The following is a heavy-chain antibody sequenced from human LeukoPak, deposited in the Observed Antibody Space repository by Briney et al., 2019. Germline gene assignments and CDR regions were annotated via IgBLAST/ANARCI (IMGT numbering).Heavy chain of an antibody. CDR1: GYTFTSYF. J-gene: IGHJ4*02. Sequence: ASVKVSCKASGYTFTSYFMHWVRQAPGQGLEWMGIINPGGGTTSYAQKFQGRVTMTADTSTSTVYMELSSLRSEDTAMYYCAREVESTDHWGQGTLVTVSS. D-gene: IGHD3-3*01. CDR2: INPGGGTT. CDR3: AREVESTDH. V-gene: IGHV1-46*01.